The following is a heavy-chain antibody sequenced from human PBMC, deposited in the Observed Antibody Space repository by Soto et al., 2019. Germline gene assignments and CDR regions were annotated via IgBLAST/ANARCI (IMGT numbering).Heavy chain of an antibody. D-gene: IGHD3-10*01. J-gene: IGHJ3*02. Sequence: ASVKVSCKASGYTFTSYGISWVRQAPGQGLEWMGWISAYNGNTNYAQKLQGRVTMTTDTSTSTAYMELRSLRSDDTAVYYCARDVVIRLGEFLYSNDAFNIWGQGKMVTVSS. CDR1: GYTFTSYG. CDR3: ARDVVIRLGEFLYSNDAFNI. CDR2: ISAYNGNT. V-gene: IGHV1-18*01.